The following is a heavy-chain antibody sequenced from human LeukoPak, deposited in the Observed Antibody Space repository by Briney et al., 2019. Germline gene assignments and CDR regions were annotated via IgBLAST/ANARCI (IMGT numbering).Heavy chain of an antibody. V-gene: IGHV1-46*01. CDR1: GYTFTSYY. J-gene: IGHJ4*02. CDR2: INPSGGTT. CDR3: ARDVGVTGSDY. Sequence: GASVKVSCKASGYTFTSYYMHWVRQAPGQGLQWMGIINPSGGTTTYAQKFQGRVTMTRDTSTSTVYMELTSLRSEDTAVYYCARDVGVTGSDYWGQGTLVTVSS. D-gene: IGHD3-9*01.